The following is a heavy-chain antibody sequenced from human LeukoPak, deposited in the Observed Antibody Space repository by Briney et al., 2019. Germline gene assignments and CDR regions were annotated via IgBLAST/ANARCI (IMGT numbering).Heavy chain of an antibody. Sequence: SETLSLTCTVSGGSISSSSYYWGWIRQPPGKGLEWIGEIYHSGSTNYNPSLKSRVTISVDKSKNQFSLKLSSVTAADTAVYYCARVNYYGSGRDHNFDYWGQGTLVTVSS. CDR3: ARVNYYGSGRDHNFDY. D-gene: IGHD3-10*01. CDR2: IYHSGST. CDR1: GGSISSSSYY. J-gene: IGHJ4*02. V-gene: IGHV4-39*07.